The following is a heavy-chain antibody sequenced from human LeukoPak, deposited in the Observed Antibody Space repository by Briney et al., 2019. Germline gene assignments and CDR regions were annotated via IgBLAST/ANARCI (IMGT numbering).Heavy chain of an antibody. D-gene: IGHD3-10*01. Sequence: SETLSLTCTVSGGSISSYYWSWIRQPPGKGLLWIGYIYYSGSTNYNPSLKSRVTISVDTSKNQFSLKLSSVTAADTAVYYCARGATMVRGVIRWFDPWGQGTLVTVSS. CDR1: GGSISSYY. CDR3: ARGATMVRGVIRWFDP. J-gene: IGHJ5*02. CDR2: IYYSGST. V-gene: IGHV4-59*01.